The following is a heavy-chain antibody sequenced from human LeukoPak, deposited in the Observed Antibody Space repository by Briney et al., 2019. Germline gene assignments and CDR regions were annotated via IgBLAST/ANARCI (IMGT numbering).Heavy chain of an antibody. CDR1: GFTVSNNY. D-gene: IGHD5-18*01. Sequence: GGSLRLSCAASGFTVSNNYMNWVRQAPGKGLEWVSGIYSGATTYYADSVKGRFTISRDNSKNTLSLQMNSLRAEDTAVYYCARELRIVDTTMLNYYYYYSMDVWGKGTTVTVSS. J-gene: IGHJ6*03. CDR3: ARELRIVDTTMLNYYYYYSMDV. CDR2: IYSGATT. V-gene: IGHV3-53*01.